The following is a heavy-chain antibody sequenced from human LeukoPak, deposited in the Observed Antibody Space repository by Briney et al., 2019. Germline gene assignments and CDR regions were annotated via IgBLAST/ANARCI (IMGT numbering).Heavy chain of an antibody. CDR2: ISGSGSST. Sequence: GGSLRLSCAASGFTFSSYAMSWVRQAPGKGLEWVSAISGSGSSTYYEDSVKGRFTISRDNSKNLLYLQMSSLRAEDTAVFYCAKYRGDGYNYNIFDYWGQGTLVTVSS. J-gene: IGHJ4*02. D-gene: IGHD5-24*01. CDR1: GFTFSSYA. CDR3: AKYRGDGYNYNIFDY. V-gene: IGHV3-23*01.